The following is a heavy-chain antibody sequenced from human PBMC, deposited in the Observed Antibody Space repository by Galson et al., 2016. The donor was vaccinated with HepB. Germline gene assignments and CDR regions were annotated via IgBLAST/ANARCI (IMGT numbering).Heavy chain of an antibody. D-gene: IGHD3-16*01. Sequence: SETLSLTCTVSGGSVSSGSHYWSWIRQPPGKGLEWIGYLFYTGHTNYNPSLESRVTMSLDTSKNQFSLTLTSVTAADTAVYYCLGGRFFFGMDVCGQGTTVIVS. CDR2: LFYTGHT. V-gene: IGHV4-61*01. CDR3: LGGRFFFGMDV. CDR1: GGSVSSGSHY. J-gene: IGHJ6*02.